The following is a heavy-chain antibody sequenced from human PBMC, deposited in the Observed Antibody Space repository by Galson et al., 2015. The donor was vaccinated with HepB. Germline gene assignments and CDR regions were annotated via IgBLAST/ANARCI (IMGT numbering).Heavy chain of an antibody. V-gene: IGHV7-4-1*02. CDR3: ARETAGGSCPTRHWCYYYYMDV. J-gene: IGHJ6*03. D-gene: IGHD2-15*01. Sequence: SVKVSCKASGYTFTSYAMNWVRQAPGQGLEWMGWINTNTGNPTYAQGFTGRFVFSLDTSVSTAYLQISSLKAEDTAVYYCARETAGGSCPTRHWCYYYYMDVWGKGTTVTVSS. CDR1: GYTFTSYA. CDR2: INTNTGNP.